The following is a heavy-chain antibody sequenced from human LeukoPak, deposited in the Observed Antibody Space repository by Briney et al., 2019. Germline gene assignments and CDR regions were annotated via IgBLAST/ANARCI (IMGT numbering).Heavy chain of an antibody. CDR1: GYSFTSYW. V-gene: IGHV5-51*01. CDR2: IYPGDSDT. Sequence: GESLKISCKGSGYSFTSYWIGWVRQMPGKGLEWMGIIYPGDSDTRYSPSFQGQVTISADKSISTAYLQWSSLKASDTAMYYCARLPGITIFGVVSYYFDYWGQGTLVTVSS. D-gene: IGHD3-3*01. CDR3: ARLPGITIFGVVSYYFDY. J-gene: IGHJ4*02.